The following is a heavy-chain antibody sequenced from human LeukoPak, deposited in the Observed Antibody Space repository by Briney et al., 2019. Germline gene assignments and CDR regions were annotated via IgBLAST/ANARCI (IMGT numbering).Heavy chain of an antibody. J-gene: IGHJ5*02. V-gene: IGHV4-30-2*01. CDR1: GGSISSGGYS. CDR3: ARGGRDFWSGYLDWFDP. Sequence: RSSETLSLTCAVSGGSISSGGYSWSWIRQPPGKGLEWIGYIYHSGSTYYNPSLKSRVTISVDRSKNQFSLKLSSVTAADTAVYYCARGGRDFWSGYLDWFDPWGQGTLVTVSS. CDR2: IYHSGST. D-gene: IGHD3-3*01.